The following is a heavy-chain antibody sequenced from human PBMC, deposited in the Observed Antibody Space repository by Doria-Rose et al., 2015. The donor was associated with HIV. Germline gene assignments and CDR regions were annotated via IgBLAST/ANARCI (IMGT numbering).Heavy chain of an antibody. CDR1: GVSLSSPGMG. Sequence: QVQLVQSGPVLVKPAETLTLTCTVSGVSLSSPGMGVSWIRQPPGKALEWLANICSDDESSYKTSLTSRLTISRGTSKSQVVHTMTDMRTVDTATYYCARIKSSRWYHKYYFDFWGQGTLVIVSA. D-gene: IGHD6-13*01. CDR3: ARIKSSRWYHKYYFDF. V-gene: IGHV2-26*01. J-gene: IGHJ4*02. CDR2: ICSDDES.